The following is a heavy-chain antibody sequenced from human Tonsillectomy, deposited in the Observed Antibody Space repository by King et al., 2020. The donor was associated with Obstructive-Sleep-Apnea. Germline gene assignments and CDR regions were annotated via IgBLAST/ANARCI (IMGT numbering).Heavy chain of an antibody. CDR3: TGFTYFAGY. D-gene: IGHD2-21*01. J-gene: IGHJ4*02. Sequence: VQLVESGGGLVKPGGSLRLSCAASGFTFSNAWMSWVRQAPGKGLEWGGHIKNKTDGGATDFAAPVKGRFTISRDDSKNTLYLQMNSLKTEDTAVYYCTGFTYFAGYWGQGTLVTVSS. CDR1: GFTFSNAW. CDR2: IKNKTDGGAT. V-gene: IGHV3-15*01.